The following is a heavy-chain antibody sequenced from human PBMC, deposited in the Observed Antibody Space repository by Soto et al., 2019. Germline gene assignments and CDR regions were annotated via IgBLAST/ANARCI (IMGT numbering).Heavy chain of an antibody. CDR2: IYYSGST. CDR1: GGSISSGGYY. Sequence: SETLSLTCTVSGGSISSGGYYWSWIRQHPGKGLEWIGYIYYSGSTYYNPSLKSRVTISVDTSKNQFSLKLSSVTAADTAVYYCARNQIDYGDYYFDYWGQGTLVTVS. D-gene: IGHD4-17*01. CDR3: ARNQIDYGDYYFDY. J-gene: IGHJ4*02. V-gene: IGHV4-61*08.